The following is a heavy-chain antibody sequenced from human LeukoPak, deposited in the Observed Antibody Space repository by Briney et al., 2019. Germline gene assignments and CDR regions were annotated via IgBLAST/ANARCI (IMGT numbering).Heavy chain of an antibody. J-gene: IGHJ6*03. D-gene: IGHD6-13*01. CDR2: IIPIFGTA. V-gene: IGHV1-69*13. CDR3: ARAEVYSSSFYYYYYYMDV. Sequence: ASVKVSCKASGGTFSSYAISWVRQAPGQGLEWMGGIIPIFGTANYAQKFQGRVTITADESTSTAYMELSSLRSEDTAVYYCARAEVYSSSFYYYYYYMDVWGKGTTVTVSS. CDR1: GGTFSSYA.